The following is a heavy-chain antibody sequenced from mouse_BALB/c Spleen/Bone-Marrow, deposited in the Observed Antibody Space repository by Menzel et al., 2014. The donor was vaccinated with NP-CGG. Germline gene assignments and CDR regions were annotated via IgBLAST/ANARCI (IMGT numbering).Heavy chain of an antibody. J-gene: IGHJ3*01. Sequence: VQLQQSEPELVKPGASVKISCKTSGYTFTDYTIHWVKQSPGKSLEWIGNINPNIGGTTYNQKFKGKATLTLDKSSRTAYMELRSLTSEDSAVYYCARGRFAYWGQGTLVTVSA. CDR1: GYTFTDYT. CDR3: ARGRFAY. CDR2: INPNIGGT. V-gene: IGHV1-22*01.